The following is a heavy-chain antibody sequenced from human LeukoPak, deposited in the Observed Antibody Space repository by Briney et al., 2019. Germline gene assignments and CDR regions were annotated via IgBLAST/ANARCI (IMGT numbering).Heavy chain of an antibody. CDR2: ISSSGSTI. CDR1: GFSFSSYS. D-gene: IGHD3-10*02. CDR3: AELGITMIGGV. Sequence: GGSLRLSCAASGFSFSSYSMKWVRQAPGKGLEWVSYISSSGSTIYYAGSVKGRFTISRDNAKNSLYLQMNSLRAEDTAVYYCAELGITMIGGVWGKGTTVTISS. V-gene: IGHV3-48*04. J-gene: IGHJ6*04.